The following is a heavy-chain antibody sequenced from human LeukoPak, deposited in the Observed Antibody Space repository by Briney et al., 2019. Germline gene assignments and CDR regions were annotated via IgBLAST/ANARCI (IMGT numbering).Heavy chain of an antibody. J-gene: IGHJ4*02. V-gene: IGHV3-23*01. Sequence: GGSLRLSCAASGFTFSSHSMSWVRQPPGEGLEWVADISPSGDSATYRDSVKGQFTISIDNSRNRLYLQMNTLTVEDTAIYYSARRLLTGGVTDFFDFWGQGALVTVSS. CDR1: GFTFSSHS. CDR2: ISPSGDSA. CDR3: ARRLLTGGVTDFFDF. D-gene: IGHD2-21*02.